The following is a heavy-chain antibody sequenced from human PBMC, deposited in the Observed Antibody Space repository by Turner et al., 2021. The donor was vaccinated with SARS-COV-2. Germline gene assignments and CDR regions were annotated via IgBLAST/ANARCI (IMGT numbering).Heavy chain of an antibody. J-gene: IGHJ6*02. Sequence: VQLQQWGAGLLKPSETLSLTCALYDGSRIGHFWTWFRQPPGKGLEWIGEVDHSGITNYNPSLETRVTLSVDTSKNQFSLRLSSVTAADTAVYFCARAVAVASYYYCGLDVWGQGTPVTVSS. CDR2: VDHSGIT. D-gene: IGHD6-19*01. CDR3: ARAVAVASYYYCGLDV. V-gene: IGHV4-34*01. CDR1: DGSRIGHF.